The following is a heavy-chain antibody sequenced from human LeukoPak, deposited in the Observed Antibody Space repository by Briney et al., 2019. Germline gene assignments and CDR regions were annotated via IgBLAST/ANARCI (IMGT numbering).Heavy chain of an antibody. D-gene: IGHD3-10*01. CDR2: INHSGST. Sequence: SETLSLTCAVYGGSFSGYYWSWIRQPPGKGLEWIGEINHSGSTNYNPSLKSRVTISVDTSKNQFSLKLSSVTAADTAVYYCARLAPLLTYYYGPGSYPRCWFDPWGQGTLVTVSS. CDR3: ARLAPLLTYYYGPGSYPRCWFDP. J-gene: IGHJ5*02. V-gene: IGHV4-34*01. CDR1: GGSFSGYY.